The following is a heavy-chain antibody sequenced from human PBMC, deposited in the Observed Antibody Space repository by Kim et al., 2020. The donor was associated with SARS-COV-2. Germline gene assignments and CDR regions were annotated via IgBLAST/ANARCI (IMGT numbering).Heavy chain of an antibody. CDR2: INHSGST. D-gene: IGHD6-19*01. Sequence: SETLSLTCAVYGGSFSGYYWSWIRQPPGKGLEWIGEINHSGSTNYNPSLKSRVTISVDTSKNQFSLKLSSVTAADTAVYYCARCGWSRPTWFDPWGQGTLVTVSS. V-gene: IGHV4-34*01. J-gene: IGHJ5*02. CDR1: GGSFSGYY. CDR3: ARCGWSRPTWFDP.